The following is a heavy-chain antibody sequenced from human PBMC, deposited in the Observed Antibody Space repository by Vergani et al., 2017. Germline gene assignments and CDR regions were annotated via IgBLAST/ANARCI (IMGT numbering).Heavy chain of an antibody. V-gene: IGHV1-24*01. CDR1: GYTLTELS. J-gene: IGHJ3*02. CDR2: FDPEDGET. D-gene: IGHD6-19*01. CDR3: ARALPYSSGWANDAFDI. Sequence: QVQLVQSGAEVKKPGASVKVSCKVSGYTLTELSMHWVRQAPGKGLEWMGGFDPEDGETIYAQKFQGRVTITADESTSTAYMELSSLRSEDTAVYYCARALPYSSGWANDAFDIWGQGTMVTVSS.